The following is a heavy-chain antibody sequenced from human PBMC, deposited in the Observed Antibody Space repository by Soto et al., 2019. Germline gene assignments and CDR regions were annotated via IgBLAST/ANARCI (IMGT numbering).Heavy chain of an antibody. D-gene: IGHD3-22*01. CDR2: SRDKAQGYST. Sequence: GGSLRLSCAASGIMFGQYAMSWVRLSPGKGLDWVGRSRDKAQGYSTGYAASVKGRFTTSRDESKNSVYLQMNSLQTEDTAVYYCVTPTYFSDTRGYTRFFDYWGQGMLVIVSS. J-gene: IGHJ4*02. V-gene: IGHV3-72*01. CDR1: GIMFGQYA. CDR3: VTPTYFSDTRGYTRFFDY.